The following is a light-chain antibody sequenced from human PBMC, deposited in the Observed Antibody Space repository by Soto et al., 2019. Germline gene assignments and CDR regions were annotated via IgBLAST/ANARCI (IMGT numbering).Light chain of an antibody. J-gene: IGLJ1*01. CDR3: SSYAGSSNV. CDR1: SSDVGGYNY. V-gene: IGLV2-8*01. Sequence: QSALTQPPSASGSPGQSVAISCTGTSSDVGGYNYVSWYQQHPGKAPKLMLYEVNKRPSGVPDRFSCSKSGNTSSLTVSGLQDEEEADYYCSSYAGSSNVFGTGTKLTVL. CDR2: EVN.